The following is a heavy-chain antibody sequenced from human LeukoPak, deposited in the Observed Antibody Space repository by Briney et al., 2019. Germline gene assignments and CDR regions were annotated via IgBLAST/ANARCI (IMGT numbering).Heavy chain of an antibody. Sequence: GGSLRLSCAASGFTFSSYAMSWVRQAPGKGLQWVSTITGTTHYADSVRGRFTISRDNSKNILYLQMNSLRAEDTALYYCARTMYITGSSDFDYWGQGTLVTVSS. CDR3: ARTMYITGSSDFDY. V-gene: IGHV3-23*01. CDR1: GFTFSSYA. CDR2: ITGTT. D-gene: IGHD1-26*01. J-gene: IGHJ4*02.